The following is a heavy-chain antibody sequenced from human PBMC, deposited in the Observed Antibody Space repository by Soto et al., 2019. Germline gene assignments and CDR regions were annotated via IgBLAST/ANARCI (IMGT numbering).Heavy chain of an antibody. CDR2: IYYSGST. J-gene: IGHJ4*02. CDR1: GGSISSSSYY. V-gene: IGHV4-39*01. CDR3: ARRFDYDFWSGYFSFDY. D-gene: IGHD3-3*01. Sequence: PSETLSLTCTVSGGSISSSSYYWGWIRQPPGKGLEWIGSIYYSGSTYYNPSLKSRVTISVDTSKNQFSLKLSSVTAADTAVYYCARRFDYDFWSGYFSFDYWGQGTLVTVSS.